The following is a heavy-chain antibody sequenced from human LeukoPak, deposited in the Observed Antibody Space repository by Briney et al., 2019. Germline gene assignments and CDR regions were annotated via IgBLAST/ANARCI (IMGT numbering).Heavy chain of an antibody. CDR3: AKAVNFDWLPNDY. D-gene: IGHD3-9*01. CDR2: ISGSGGST. V-gene: IGHV3-23*01. CDR1: GFTFSSYA. Sequence: GGSPRLSCAASGFTFSSYAMSWVRQAPGKGLEWVSAISGSGGSTYYADSVKGRFTISRDNSKSTLYLQMNSLRAEDTAVYYCAKAVNFDWLPNDYWGQGTLVTVSS. J-gene: IGHJ4*02.